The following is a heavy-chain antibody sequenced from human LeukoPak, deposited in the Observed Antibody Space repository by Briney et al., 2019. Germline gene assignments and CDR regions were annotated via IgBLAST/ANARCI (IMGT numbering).Heavy chain of an antibody. CDR1: GFTFSSYS. D-gene: IGHD2-2*01. J-gene: IGHJ5*02. CDR3: ARDPGGYCSSTSCPNWFDP. CDR2: ISSSSYI. V-gene: IGHV3-21*01. Sequence: GGSLRLSCAASGFTFSSYSMSWVRQAPGKGLEWVSSISSSSYIYYADSVKGRFTISRDNAKNSLYLQMNSLRAEDTAVYYCARDPGGYCSSTSCPNWFDPWGQGTLVTVSS.